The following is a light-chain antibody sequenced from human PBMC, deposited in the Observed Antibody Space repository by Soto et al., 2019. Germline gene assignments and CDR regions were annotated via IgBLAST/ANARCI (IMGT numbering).Light chain of an antibody. CDR2: DTN. CDR3: AAWDDSLNGTV. CDR1: SSNIGLND. Sequence: QSVLTQPPSASGTPGQTVTISCSGSSSNIGLNDVHWYRQLSGTAPQILIYDTNQQATGVPDRFSGSRSGTSASLAIHGLQSEDEADYHCAAWDDSLNGTVFGGGTKLT. V-gene: IGLV1-44*01. J-gene: IGLJ2*01.